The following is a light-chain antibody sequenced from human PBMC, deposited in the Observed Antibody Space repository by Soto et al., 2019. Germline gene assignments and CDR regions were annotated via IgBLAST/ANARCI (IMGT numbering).Light chain of an antibody. V-gene: IGKV3D-15*01. Sequence: EIVLTQSPGTLSLSPGERATLFCRASQSVSSNYIAWYQQKPGQAPRLLIYGASTRATGIPDRFSGSGSGTEFTLTVNSLQSEDFAVYYCQQYNNWPLTFGGGTKVEI. CDR2: GAS. J-gene: IGKJ4*01. CDR3: QQYNNWPLT. CDR1: QSVSSN.